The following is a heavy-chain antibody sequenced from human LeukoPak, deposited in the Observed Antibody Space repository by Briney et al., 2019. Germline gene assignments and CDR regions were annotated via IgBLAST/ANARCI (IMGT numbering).Heavy chain of an antibody. CDR3: ATGRYSSNYYYYGMDV. D-gene: IGHD6-13*01. Sequence: VASVTISCKVSGYTLTELSMHWVRQAPGKGLEWMGGFDPEDGETIYAQKFQGRVTMTEDTSTDTAYMELSSLRSEDTAVYYCATGRYSSNYYYYGMDVWGQGTTVTVSS. CDR1: GYTLTELS. J-gene: IGHJ6*02. CDR2: FDPEDGET. V-gene: IGHV1-24*01.